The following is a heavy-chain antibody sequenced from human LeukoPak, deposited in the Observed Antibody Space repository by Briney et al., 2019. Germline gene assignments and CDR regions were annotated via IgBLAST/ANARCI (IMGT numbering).Heavy chain of an antibody. Sequence: SVKASCKASGGTFSSYAISWVRQAPGQGLEWMGGIIPIFGTANYAQKFQGRVTITTDKSTSTAYMELSSLRSEDTAVYYCAAFWSGSSLDYWGQGTLVTVSS. CDR2: IIPIFGTA. D-gene: IGHD3-3*01. CDR1: GGTFSSYA. J-gene: IGHJ4*02. CDR3: AAFWSGSSLDY. V-gene: IGHV1-69*05.